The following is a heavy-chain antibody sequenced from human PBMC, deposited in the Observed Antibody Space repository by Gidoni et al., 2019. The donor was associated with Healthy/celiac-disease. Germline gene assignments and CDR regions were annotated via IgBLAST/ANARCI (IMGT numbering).Heavy chain of an antibody. D-gene: IGHD2-2*01. CDR2: IWYDGSNK. V-gene: IGHV3-33*01. Sequence: QVQLAESGGGVVPPGRSLRLSCAASGFTFSSYGMHWVSQAPGKGREWVAVIWYDGSNKYYADSVKGRFTISRDNSKNTLYLQMNSLRAEDTAVYYCARGPRVPAAIDYWGQGTLVTVSS. J-gene: IGHJ4*02. CDR3: ARGPRVPAAIDY. CDR1: GFTFSSYG.